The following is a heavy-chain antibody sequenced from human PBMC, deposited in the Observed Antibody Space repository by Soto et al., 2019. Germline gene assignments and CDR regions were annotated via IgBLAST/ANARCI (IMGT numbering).Heavy chain of an antibody. CDR2: IYYSGST. CDR3: AAQEKNGWFAP. CDR1: GGSISSGGYY. J-gene: IGHJ5*02. Sequence: PSETLSLTCTVSGGSISSGGYYWSWIRQHPGKGLEWIGYIYYSGSTYYNPSLKSRVTISVDTSKNQFSLKLSSVTAADTAVYYCAAQEKNGWFAPWGQGTLVTVSS. D-gene: IGHD2-8*01. V-gene: IGHV4-31*03.